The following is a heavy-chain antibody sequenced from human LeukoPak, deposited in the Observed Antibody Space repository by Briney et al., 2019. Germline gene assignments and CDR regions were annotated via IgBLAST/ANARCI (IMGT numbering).Heavy chain of an antibody. CDR1: GGTFSSYA. D-gene: IGHD1-26*01. CDR3: ARSRGLVGYMDV. CDR2: IIPILGIA. V-gene: IGHV1-69*04. Sequence: ASVKVSCKASGGTFSSYAISWVRQAPGQGLEWMGRIIPILGIANYAQKFQGRVTITADKSTSTAYMELSSLRSDDTAVYYCARSRGLVGYMDVWGKGTTVTVSS. J-gene: IGHJ6*03.